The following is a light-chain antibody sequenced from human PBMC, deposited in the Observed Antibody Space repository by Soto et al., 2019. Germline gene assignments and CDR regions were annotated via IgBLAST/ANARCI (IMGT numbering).Light chain of an antibody. V-gene: IGKV3-11*01. CDR2: DAS. CDR1: QSVSID. CDR3: QQRSQWQWT. J-gene: IGKJ1*01. Sequence: EIMLTQSPATLSLSPGERATLSCRASQSVSIDLAWYQQKPGQAPRLLIYDASNRATGIAARFSGGGSGTDFTLTISSPEPEDFAVYYCQQRSQWQWTFGQGTKVEIK.